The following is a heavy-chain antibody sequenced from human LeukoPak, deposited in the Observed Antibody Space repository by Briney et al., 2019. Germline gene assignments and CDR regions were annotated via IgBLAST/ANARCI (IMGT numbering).Heavy chain of an antibody. CDR1: GFTFSSYS. J-gene: IGHJ3*02. V-gene: IGHV3-64*01. Sequence: GGSLRLSCAASGFTFSSYSMNWVRQAPGKGLEHVSAISSTGTYTYYANSVRGRFTISRDNSKNTLYLQMGSLRAEDMAVYYCARGPTVTTFNAFDIWGQGTMVTVSS. D-gene: IGHD4-17*01. CDR3: ARGPTVTTFNAFDI. CDR2: ISSTGTYT.